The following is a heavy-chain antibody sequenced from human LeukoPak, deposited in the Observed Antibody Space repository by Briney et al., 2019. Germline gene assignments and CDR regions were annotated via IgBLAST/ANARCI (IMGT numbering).Heavy chain of an antibody. CDR3: ARVPADSSGHYLLFHFDY. CDR2: IDSGGST. V-gene: IGHV3-66*01. CDR1: GFSVSRHY. D-gene: IGHD3-22*01. Sequence: GGSLRLSCAASGFSVSRHYMNWVRQAPGKGLEWVSVIDSGGSTYYADSVKGRFTISRDISKNTLYLQMNSLRAEDTAVYYCARVPADSSGHYLLFHFDYWGQGTLVTVSS. J-gene: IGHJ4*02.